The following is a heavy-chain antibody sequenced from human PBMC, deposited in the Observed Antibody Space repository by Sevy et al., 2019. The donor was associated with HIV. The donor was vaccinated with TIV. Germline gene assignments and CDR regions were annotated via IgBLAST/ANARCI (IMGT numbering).Heavy chain of an antibody. CDR1: GYTFTTYH. Sequence: ASVKVSCKISGYTFTTYHITWVRQASGQGPECMGRISPHNGDTNYAPKFQGRVTMITDKSTSTAYMELRSLRSDDTAVYYCARAHCSGGRCYPLAYWGQGTLVTVSS. CDR3: ARAHCSGGRCYPLAY. J-gene: IGHJ4*02. V-gene: IGHV1-18*01. D-gene: IGHD2-15*01. CDR2: ISPHNGDT.